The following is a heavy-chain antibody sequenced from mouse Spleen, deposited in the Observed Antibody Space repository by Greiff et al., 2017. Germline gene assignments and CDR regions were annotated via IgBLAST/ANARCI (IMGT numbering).Heavy chain of an antibody. CDR1: GYTFTSYW. J-gene: IGHJ3*01. CDR3: APLTTATTWFAY. Sequence: VKLQESGAELVRPGASVKLSCKASGYTFTSYWMHWVKQRPGQGLEWIGMIHPNSGSTNYNEKFKSKATLTVDKSSSTAYMQLSSLTSEDSAVYYCAPLTTATTWFAYWGQGTLVTVSA. CDR2: IHPNSGST. V-gene: IGHV1-64*01. D-gene: IGHD1-2*01.